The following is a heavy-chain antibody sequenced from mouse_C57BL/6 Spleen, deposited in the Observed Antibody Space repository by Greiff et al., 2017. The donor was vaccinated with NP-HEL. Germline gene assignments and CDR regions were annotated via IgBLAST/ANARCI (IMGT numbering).Heavy chain of an antibody. CDR1: GFTFSSYA. J-gene: IGHJ2*01. Sequence: EVQLVGSGGGLVKPGGSLKLSCAASGFTFSSYAMSWVRQTPEKRLEWVATISDGGSYTYYPDNVKGRFTISRDNAKNNLYLQMSHLKSEDTAMYYCATDSSGHPYCDYWGQGTTLTVSS. CDR3: ATDSSGHPYCDY. V-gene: IGHV5-4*01. CDR2: ISDGGSYT. D-gene: IGHD3-2*02.